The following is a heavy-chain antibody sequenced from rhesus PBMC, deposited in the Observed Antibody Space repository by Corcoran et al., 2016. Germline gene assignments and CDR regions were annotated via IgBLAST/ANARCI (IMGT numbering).Heavy chain of an antibody. CDR1: GGSISGGYA. D-gene: IGHD4-29*01. CDR2: IYIINGNT. CDR3: ARTTVAATLDY. Sequence: QVQLQESGPGLLKPSDTLSLTCAVSGGSISGGYAWGWIGQPPGKGWEWIGSIYIINGNTYYNASLQIRVTTSTDTYKNQFSLKLSSVTAADTAVYYCARTTVAATLDYWGQGVLVTVSS. V-gene: IGHV4-76*01. J-gene: IGHJ4*01.